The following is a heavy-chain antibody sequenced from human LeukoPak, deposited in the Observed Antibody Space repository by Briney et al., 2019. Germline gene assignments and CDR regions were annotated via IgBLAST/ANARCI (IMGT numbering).Heavy chain of an antibody. D-gene: IGHD4-17*01. J-gene: IGHJ5*02. V-gene: IGHV4-59*08. CDR1: GGSISSYY. CDR2: IYYSGGT. CDR3: ARQPRGTTGVGWFDP. Sequence: SETLSLTCTVSGGSISSYYWSWIRQPPGKGLEWIGYIYYSGGTYYNPSLKSRVTISVDTSKNQFSLKLSSVTAADTAVYYCARQPRGTTGVGWFDPWGQGTLVTVSS.